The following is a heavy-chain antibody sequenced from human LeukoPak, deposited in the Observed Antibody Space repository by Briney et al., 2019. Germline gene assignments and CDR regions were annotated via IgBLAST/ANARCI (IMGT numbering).Heavy chain of an antibody. D-gene: IGHD2-2*01. CDR1: GFTFSSYS. CDR3: AKSHCGSFSCSRAEF. Sequence: GGSLRLSCAASGFTFSSYSMSWVRQAPEKGLEWVSAMSGGGGSTFYADSVKGRFTISRDNSKNTLYLQMNSLRDEDTAVYYCAKSHCGSFSCSRAEFWGQGTLVTVSS. J-gene: IGHJ4*02. CDR2: MSGGGGST. V-gene: IGHV3-23*01.